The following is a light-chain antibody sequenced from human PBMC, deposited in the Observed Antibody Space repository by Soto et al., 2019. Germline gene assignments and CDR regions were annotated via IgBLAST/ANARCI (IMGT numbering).Light chain of an antibody. CDR3: MQALQTPT. Sequence: EIVVTQSPLSLPVTLGEPASISCTSSQSLLHSDGFNYLDWYLQKPGRSPQLLIYLASNRATGAPDRFSGSGSGADFTLRISRVEAEDVGVYYCMQALQTPTFGQGTRLEIK. CDR1: QSLLHSDGFNY. J-gene: IGKJ5*01. V-gene: IGKV2-28*01. CDR2: LAS.